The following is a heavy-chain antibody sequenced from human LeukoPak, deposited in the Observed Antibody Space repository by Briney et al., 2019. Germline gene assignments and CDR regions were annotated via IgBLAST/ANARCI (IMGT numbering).Heavy chain of an antibody. V-gene: IGHV3-23*01. Sequence: GGSLRLSCAASGFTFSSYAMSWVRQAPGKGLEWVSAISGSGGSTYYADSVKGRFTISRDNSKNTLYLQMNSLRAEDTAVYYCARGSANYYYDSSGYYLTDYWGQGTLVTVSS. CDR3: ARGSANYYYDSSGYYLTDY. J-gene: IGHJ4*02. CDR1: GFTFSSYA. D-gene: IGHD3-22*01. CDR2: ISGSGGST.